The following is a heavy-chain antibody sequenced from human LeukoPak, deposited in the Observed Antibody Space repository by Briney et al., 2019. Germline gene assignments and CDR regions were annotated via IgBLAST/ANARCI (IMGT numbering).Heavy chain of an antibody. CDR3: ARDSAAGNVGFDY. Sequence: GASVKVSCKASGYTFTGYYMHWVRQAPGQGLEWMGWINPNSGGTNYAQKFQGRVTVTRDTSISTAYMELSRLRSVDTAVYYCARDSAAGNVGFDYWGQGTLVTVSS. CDR2: INPNSGGT. V-gene: IGHV1-2*02. D-gene: IGHD6-13*01. J-gene: IGHJ4*02. CDR1: GYTFTGYY.